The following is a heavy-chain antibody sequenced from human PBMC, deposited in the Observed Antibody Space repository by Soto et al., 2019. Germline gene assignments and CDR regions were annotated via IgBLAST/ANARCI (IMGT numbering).Heavy chain of an antibody. Sequence: QITLKESGPTLVKPTQALALTCTFSGFSLSTSGVGVGWIRQPPGKAPEWLALVYWDEDKRYSPSMKSRLTITKDTSRNQVVLTITNMDPVDTATYYCVHSSRRESCRGGRCYYFDYWGQGTLVTVSS. CDR2: VYWDEDK. J-gene: IGHJ4*02. D-gene: IGHD2-15*01. CDR1: GFSLSTSGVG. V-gene: IGHV2-5*02. CDR3: VHSSRRESCRGGRCYYFDY.